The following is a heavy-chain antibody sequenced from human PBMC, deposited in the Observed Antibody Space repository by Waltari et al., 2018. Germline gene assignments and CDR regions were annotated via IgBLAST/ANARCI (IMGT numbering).Heavy chain of an antibody. J-gene: IGHJ3*02. Sequence: QVQLVQSGAEVKKPGASVKVSCKASGYTFTGYYMHWVRQAPGHGREWMGWINPNSGGTNYAQKFQGRVTMTRDTSISTAYMELSRLRSDDTAVYYCARDRVVVIANDAFDIWGQGTMVTVSS. D-gene: IGHD2-21*01. CDR3: ARDRVVVIANDAFDI. CDR1: GYTFTGYY. CDR2: INPNSGGT. V-gene: IGHV1-2*02.